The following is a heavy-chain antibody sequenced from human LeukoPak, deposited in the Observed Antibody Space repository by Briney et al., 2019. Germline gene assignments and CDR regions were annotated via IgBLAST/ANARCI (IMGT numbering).Heavy chain of an antibody. CDR1: GYTFTGYY. J-gene: IGHJ5*02. CDR3: ARDSTVTTLPFDP. V-gene: IGHV1-2*02. CDR2: INPNSGGT. Sequence: ASVKVSCKASGYTFTGYYMHWVRQAPGQGLEWIGWINPNSGGTNYAQKFQGRVTMTRDTSISTAYMELSRLRSDDTAVYYCARDSTVTTLPFDPWGQGTLVTVSS. D-gene: IGHD4-17*01.